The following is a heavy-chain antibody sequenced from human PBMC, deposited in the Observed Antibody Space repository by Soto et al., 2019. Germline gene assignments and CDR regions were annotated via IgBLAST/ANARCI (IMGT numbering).Heavy chain of an antibody. CDR2: IKSKTDGGTT. D-gene: IGHD5-18*01. CDR1: GFTFSNAW. Sequence: GGSLTLSCAASGFTFSNAWMSWVRQAPGKGLEWVGRIKSKTDGGTTDYAAPVKGRFTISRDDSKNTLYLQMNSLKTEDTAVYYCTTDRSRGYSYGYWGQGTLVTVSS. V-gene: IGHV3-15*01. J-gene: IGHJ4*02. CDR3: TTDRSRGYSYGY.